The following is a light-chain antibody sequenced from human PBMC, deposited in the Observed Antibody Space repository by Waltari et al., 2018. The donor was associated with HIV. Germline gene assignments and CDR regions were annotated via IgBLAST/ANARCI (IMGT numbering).Light chain of an antibody. V-gene: IGKV2-28*01. CDR3: MQGLQTPQVT. Sequence: DIVMTQSPLSLPVTPGEPASISCRSSQSLLHSKGYNYLDWYVQKPGQSPQLLIYLGSNRASGVPDRFSGSGSGTDFTLKISRVEHDDVGVYYCMQGLQTPQVTFGGGTKVEIK. J-gene: IGKJ4*01. CDR2: LGS. CDR1: QSLLHSKGYNY.